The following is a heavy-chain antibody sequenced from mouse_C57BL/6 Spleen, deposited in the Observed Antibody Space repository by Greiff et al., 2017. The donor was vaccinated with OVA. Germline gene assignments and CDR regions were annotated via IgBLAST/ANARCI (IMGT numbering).Heavy chain of an antibody. D-gene: IGHD1-1*01. Sequence: VQLQQSGAELARPGASVKLSCKASGYTFTSYGISWVKQRTGQGLEWIGEIYPRSGNTYYNEKFKGKATRTADKSSSTAYMELRSLTAEDAAVYFCARLSTTVVADFDYWGQGTTLTVSS. V-gene: IGHV1-81*01. CDR2: IYPRSGNT. CDR1: GYTFTSYG. CDR3: ARLSTTVVADFDY. J-gene: IGHJ2*01.